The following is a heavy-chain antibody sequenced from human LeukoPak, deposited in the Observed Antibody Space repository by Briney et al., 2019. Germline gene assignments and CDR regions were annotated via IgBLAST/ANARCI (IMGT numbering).Heavy chain of an antibody. D-gene: IGHD5-18*01. CDR3: ASSGYSYGDAWFDP. J-gene: IGHJ5*02. Sequence: GGSLRLSCRASGFIFSNYEMNWVRQAPGKGLEWVTYISNGGSVIYYADSVKGRFTISRDNAKNPLYLQMNSLRAEDTAVYYCASSGYSYGDAWFDPWGQGTLVTVSS. V-gene: IGHV3-48*03. CDR1: GFIFSNYE. CDR2: ISNGGSVI.